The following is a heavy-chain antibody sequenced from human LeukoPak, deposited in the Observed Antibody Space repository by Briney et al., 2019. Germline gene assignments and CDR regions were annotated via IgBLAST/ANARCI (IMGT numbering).Heavy chain of an antibody. CDR1: GFTLSSCS. CDR2: ISSSSSYI. V-gene: IGHV3-21*01. CDR3: ARVGTAGTLGDFGY. D-gene: IGHD6-13*01. Sequence: GGSLRLSCAASGFTLSSCSMNWVRQAPGKGLEWVSSISSSSSYIYYADSVKGRFTISRDNAKNSLYLQMNSLRAEDTAVYYCARVGTAGTLGDFGYWGQGTLVTVSS. J-gene: IGHJ4*02.